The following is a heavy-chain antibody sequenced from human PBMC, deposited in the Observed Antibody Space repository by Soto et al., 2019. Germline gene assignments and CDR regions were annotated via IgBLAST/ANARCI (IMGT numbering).Heavy chain of an antibody. CDR1: GYTFSNYG. CDR2: ISLYSDGT. D-gene: IGHD2-2*01. Sequence: ASVKVSCKTSGYTFSNYGITRVRQAPGQPLEWLGWISLYSDGTNYAQKFQGRVSMTTDTSTTTAYMELRSLRSDDTAVYYCARVVPGAEACFVPWRQRTLVTVST. J-gene: IGHJ5*02. CDR3: ARVVPGAEACFVP. V-gene: IGHV1-18*01.